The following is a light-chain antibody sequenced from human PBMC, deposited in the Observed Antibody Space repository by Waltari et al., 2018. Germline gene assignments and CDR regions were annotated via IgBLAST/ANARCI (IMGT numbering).Light chain of an antibody. CDR3: HQRSSWPLT. CDR2: DAS. Sequence: EIVMTQSPATLSLSPGARATLSCRASQSVTTYLGWIQQKPGQAPRLLIYDASKRATGIPARFSGSGSGTDFTLTISNLEPEDFAIYYCHQRSSWPLTFGGGTRVEI. J-gene: IGKJ4*01. V-gene: IGKV3-11*01. CDR1: QSVTTY.